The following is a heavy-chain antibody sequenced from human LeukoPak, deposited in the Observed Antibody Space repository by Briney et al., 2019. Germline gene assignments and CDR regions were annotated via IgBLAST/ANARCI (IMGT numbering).Heavy chain of an antibody. V-gene: IGHV1-69*05. CDR1: GGSFRTYA. CDR3: TRSTTLVATGDF. J-gene: IGHJ4*02. CDR2: VIPFFNSP. D-gene: IGHD2-8*02. Sequence: ASVKVSCKASGGSFRTYAVSWLRQAPGQGLEWIGGVIPFFNSPNYAEKFQGRVTFTTDQSTSTAYMELSSLRSDDTAVYYCTRSTTLVATGDFWGQGTLVSVSS.